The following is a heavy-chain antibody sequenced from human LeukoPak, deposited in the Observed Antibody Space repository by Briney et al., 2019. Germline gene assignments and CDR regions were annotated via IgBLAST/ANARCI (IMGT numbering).Heavy chain of an antibody. D-gene: IGHD6-13*01. CDR1: GFTFSGYA. J-gene: IGHJ4*02. CDR2: ISGSGGST. CDR3: AKDSSSWYLGPFDY. V-gene: IGHV3-23*01. Sequence: GGSLRLSCAASGFTFSGYAMSWVRQAPGKGLEWVSAISGSGGSTYYADSVKGRFTISRDILKSTLYLQMNSLRAEDTAVYYCAKDSSSWYLGPFDYWGQGTLVTVSS.